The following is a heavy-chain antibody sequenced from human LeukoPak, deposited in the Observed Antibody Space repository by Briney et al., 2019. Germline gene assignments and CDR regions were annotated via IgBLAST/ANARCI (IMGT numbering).Heavy chain of an antibody. CDR3: GRVPNGDYVGAFQF. D-gene: IGHD4-17*01. J-gene: IGHJ3*01. CDR2: SSSGGANT. CDR1: GFTFSEYA. V-gene: IGHV3-23*01. Sequence: GESLRLSCAASGFTFSEYALVWVRQAPGKGLEWVSASSSGGANTLYADAVKGRFTNSRDNSKNTLYLQMDSLRAGDTAGYCCGRVPNGDYVGAFQFWGQGTMVTVSS.